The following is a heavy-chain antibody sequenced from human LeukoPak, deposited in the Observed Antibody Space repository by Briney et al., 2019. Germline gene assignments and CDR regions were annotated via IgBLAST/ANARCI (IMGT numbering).Heavy chain of an antibody. V-gene: IGHV3-53*01. D-gene: IGHD3-22*01. J-gene: IGHJ4*02. CDR3: TTDGYYYDSSGLT. Sequence: PGGSLRLSCAASGFTVSSSYMSWVRQAPGKGLEWVSVFYSGGKTYYTDSVKGRFTISRDNSKNTLYLQMNSLKTEDTAVYYCTTDGYYYDSSGLTWGQGTLVTVSS. CDR2: FYSGGKT. CDR1: GFTVSSSY.